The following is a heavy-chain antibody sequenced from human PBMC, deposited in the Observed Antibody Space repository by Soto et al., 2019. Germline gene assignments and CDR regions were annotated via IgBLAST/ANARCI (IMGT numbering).Heavy chain of an antibody. Sequence: LRLSCAASGFTFSDFFMSWIRQAPGKGLEWVSYISSGGRITIYADSVKGRFTISRDNAKNSLYLQMNSLRADDTAVYYCARHASSWSNFDSWGQGTLVTVSS. CDR3: ARHASSWSNFDS. CDR1: GFTFSDFF. CDR2: ISSGGRIT. D-gene: IGHD2-2*01. J-gene: IGHJ4*02. V-gene: IGHV3-11*01.